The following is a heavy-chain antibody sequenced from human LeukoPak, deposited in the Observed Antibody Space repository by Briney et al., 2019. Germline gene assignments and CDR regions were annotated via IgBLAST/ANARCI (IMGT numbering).Heavy chain of an antibody. CDR2: MNPNSGNT. Sequence: GASVKVSCKASGYTLTSYDINWVRQATGQGLEWMGWMNPNSGNTGYAQKFQGRVTMTRNTSISTAYMELSSLRSEDTAVYYCARGRVDILTGYSFYYYYMDVWGKGTTVTVSS. V-gene: IGHV1-8*01. CDR1: GYTLTSYD. D-gene: IGHD3-9*01. J-gene: IGHJ6*03. CDR3: ARGRVDILTGYSFYYYYMDV.